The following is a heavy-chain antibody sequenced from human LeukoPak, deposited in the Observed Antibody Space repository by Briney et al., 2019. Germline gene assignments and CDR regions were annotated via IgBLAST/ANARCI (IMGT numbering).Heavy chain of an antibody. CDR3: AAGRLLWFGELSEDWFDP. V-gene: IGHV1-24*01. CDR1: GYTLTELS. CDR2: FDPEDGET. Sequence: GASVKVSCKVSGYTLTELSMHWVRQAPGKGLEWMRGFDPEDGETIYAQKFQARVTMTEDTSTDTAYMELSSLRSEDTAVYYCAAGRLLWFGELSEDWFDPWGQGTLVTVSS. J-gene: IGHJ5*02. D-gene: IGHD3-10*01.